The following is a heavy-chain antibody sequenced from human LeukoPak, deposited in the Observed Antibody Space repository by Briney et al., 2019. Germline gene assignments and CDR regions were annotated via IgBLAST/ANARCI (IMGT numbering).Heavy chain of an antibody. Sequence: GGSLRLSCAASGFTFSNYWMSWVRQAPGKGLEWVANIKQDGSEKYYVDSVKGRFTISRDNAKNSLYVQMNSLRAEDTAVYYCARLRGLYSDTNRYQTALDCWGQGTLVIVSS. CDR1: GFTFSNYW. J-gene: IGHJ4*02. D-gene: IGHD1-26*01. CDR3: ARLRGLYSDTNRYQTALDC. V-gene: IGHV3-7*01. CDR2: IKQDGSEK.